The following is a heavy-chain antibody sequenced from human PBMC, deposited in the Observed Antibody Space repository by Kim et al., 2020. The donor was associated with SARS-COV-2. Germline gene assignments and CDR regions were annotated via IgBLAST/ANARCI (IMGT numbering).Heavy chain of an antibody. CDR2: INPNSGGT. CDR3: ARILGYYDSSGSRSSY. Sequence: ASVKVSCKASGYTFTGYYMHWVLQAPGQGLEWMGWINPNSGGTNYAQKFQGRVTMTRDTSISTAYMELSRLRSDDTAVYYCARILGYYDSSGSRSSYWGQGTLVTVSS. V-gene: IGHV1-2*02. CDR1: GYTFTGYY. J-gene: IGHJ4*02. D-gene: IGHD3-22*01.